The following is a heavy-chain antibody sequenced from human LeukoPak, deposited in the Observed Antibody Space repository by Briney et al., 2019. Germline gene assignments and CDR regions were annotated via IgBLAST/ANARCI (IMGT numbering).Heavy chain of an antibody. D-gene: IGHD3-10*01. Sequence: PSETLSLTCAVSGGSISSGGYSWSWIRQPPGKGLEWIGYIYHSGSTYYNPSLKSRVTISVGRSKNQFSLKLSSVTAADTAVYYCASHYGSGSYLVDYWGQGTLVTVSS. J-gene: IGHJ4*02. CDR1: GGSISSGGYS. CDR2: IYHSGST. V-gene: IGHV4-30-2*01. CDR3: ASHYGSGSYLVDY.